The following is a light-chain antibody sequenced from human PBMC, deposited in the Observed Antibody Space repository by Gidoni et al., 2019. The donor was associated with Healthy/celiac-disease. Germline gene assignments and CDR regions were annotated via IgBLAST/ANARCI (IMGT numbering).Light chain of an antibody. V-gene: IGKV3-15*01. Sequence: ELVMTQSPATLSVSPGERATLSCRASQSVSSNLAWYQQKPGPAPRLLIYGASTRATGIPARFSGSGSGTEFTLTISSLQSEDFAVYYCQQYNNWPPWTFGQGTKVEIK. CDR2: GAS. J-gene: IGKJ1*01. CDR3: QQYNNWPPWT. CDR1: QSVSSN.